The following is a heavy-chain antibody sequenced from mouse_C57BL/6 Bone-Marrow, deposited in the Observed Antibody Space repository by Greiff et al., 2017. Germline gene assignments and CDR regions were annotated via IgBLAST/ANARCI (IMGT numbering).Heavy chain of an antibody. CDR1: GYTFTSYW. CDR3: SREDTPVVSGY. Sequence: QVQLQQPGAELVKPGASVKLSCKASGYTFTSYWMHWVKQRPGQGLEWIGMIHPNSGSTNYHEKFKSKGTLTVDKSSSNAYMQLSILTSEDAAVYYCSREDTPVVSGYWGQGTTLTLSA. V-gene: IGHV1-64*01. CDR2: IHPNSGST. J-gene: IGHJ2*01. D-gene: IGHD1-1*01.